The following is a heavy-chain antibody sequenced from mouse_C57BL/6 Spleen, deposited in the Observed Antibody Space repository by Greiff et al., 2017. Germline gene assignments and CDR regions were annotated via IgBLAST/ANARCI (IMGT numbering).Heavy chain of an antibody. CDR2: IYPSDSET. CDR3: ARSGSSGLDY. J-gene: IGHJ2*01. V-gene: IGHV1-61*01. D-gene: IGHD3-2*02. CDR1: GYTFTSYW. Sequence: VQLQQPGAELVRPGSSVKLSCKASGYTFTSYWLDWVKQRPGQGLEWIGNIYPSDSETHYNQKFKDKATLTVDKSSSTAYMQLSSLTSEDSAVYYCARSGSSGLDYWGQGTTLTVSS.